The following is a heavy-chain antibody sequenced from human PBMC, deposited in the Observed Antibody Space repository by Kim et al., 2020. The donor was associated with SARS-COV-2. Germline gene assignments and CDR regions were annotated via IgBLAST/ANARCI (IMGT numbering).Heavy chain of an antibody. Sequence: GGSLRLSCAASGFTVSSNYMSWLRQAPGKGLEWLSVIYSGDKTYYVESVKGRLTISRDNSKNMLYLQMSSLRVEDTAVYYCATNLAAAGVVWGQGILVTV. CDR1: GFTVSSNY. D-gene: IGHD6-13*01. CDR2: IYSGDKT. J-gene: IGHJ4*02. V-gene: IGHV3-66*01. CDR3: ATNLAAAGVV.